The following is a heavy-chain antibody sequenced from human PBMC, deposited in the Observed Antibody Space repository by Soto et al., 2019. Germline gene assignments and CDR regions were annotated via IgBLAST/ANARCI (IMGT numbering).Heavy chain of an antibody. V-gene: IGHV3-15*01. CDR1: GLIFSDVW. CDR2: IKTKPDDGTI. CDR3: TTSNLGVDY. D-gene: IGHD3-16*01. Sequence: LRLSCAASGLIFSDVWMTWVRQAPGKGLEWVGRIKTKPDDGTIDYAAPVRGRFTISRDDSKNTLYLQMTSLTPDDTGVYYCTTSNLGVDYWGPGALVTVSS. J-gene: IGHJ4*02.